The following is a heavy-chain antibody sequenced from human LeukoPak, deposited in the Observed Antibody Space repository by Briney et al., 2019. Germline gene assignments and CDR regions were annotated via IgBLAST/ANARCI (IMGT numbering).Heavy chain of an antibody. CDR2: ISAYNGNT. D-gene: IGHD3-10*01. Sequence: ASVKVSCKASGYTFTSYGISWVRQAPGQGLEWMGWISAYNGNTNYAQKLQGRVTMTTDTSTSTAYMELRGLRSDDTAVYYCARDYGSGSYYRFDYWGQGTLVTVSS. CDR1: GYTFTSYG. CDR3: ARDYGSGSYYRFDY. V-gene: IGHV1-18*01. J-gene: IGHJ4*02.